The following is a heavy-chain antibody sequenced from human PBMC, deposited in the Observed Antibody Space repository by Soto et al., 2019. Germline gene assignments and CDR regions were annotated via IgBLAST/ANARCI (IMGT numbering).Heavy chain of an antibody. CDR1: GGTFSSYA. J-gene: IGHJ6*02. V-gene: IGHV1-69*13. D-gene: IGHD2-21*02. CDR3: ARDSACGGDSYNYYYYGMVV. Sequence: ASVKVSCKASGGTFSSYAISWVRQAPGQGLEWMGGIIPIFGTANYAQKFQGRVTITADESTSTAYMELSSLRSEDTAVYYCARDSACGGDSYNYYYYGMVVWGQGTTVTVSS. CDR2: IIPIFGTA.